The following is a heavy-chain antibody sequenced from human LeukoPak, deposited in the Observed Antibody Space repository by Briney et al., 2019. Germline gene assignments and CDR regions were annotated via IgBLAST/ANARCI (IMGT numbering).Heavy chain of an antibody. CDR2: IIPIFGTA. J-gene: IGHJ6*03. V-gene: IGHV1-69*13. Sequence: SVKVSCKASGGTFSSYAISWKRQAPGQGLEWMGGIIPIFGTANYAQKFQGRVTITADESTSTAYMELSSLRSEDTAGYYCARDFVDTAMAGLVGYMDVWGKGTTVTVSS. D-gene: IGHD5-18*01. CDR3: ARDFVDTAMAGLVGYMDV. CDR1: GGTFSSYA.